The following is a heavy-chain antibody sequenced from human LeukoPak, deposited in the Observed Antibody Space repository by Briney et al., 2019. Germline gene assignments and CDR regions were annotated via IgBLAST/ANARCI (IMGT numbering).Heavy chain of an antibody. Sequence: GGSLRLSCAASGFTFSSYATSWVRQAPGKGLEWVSAISGSGGSTYYADSVQGRFSISRDNSKNTLYLQMDSLRAEDTALYYCARIGYSTSWANFDYWGQGTLVTVSS. CDR3: ARIGYSTSWANFDY. CDR1: GFTFSSYA. D-gene: IGHD6-13*01. CDR2: ISGSGGST. V-gene: IGHV3-23*01. J-gene: IGHJ4*02.